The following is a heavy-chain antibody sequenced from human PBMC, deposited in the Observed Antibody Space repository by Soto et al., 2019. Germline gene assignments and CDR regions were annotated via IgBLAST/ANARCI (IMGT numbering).Heavy chain of an antibody. J-gene: IGHJ6*02. D-gene: IGHD2-8*01. CDR1: GYSFTTDW. CDR2: IYPGDSDT. V-gene: IGHV5-51*01. Sequence: GEYLKISCKGSGYSFTTDWIAWVRQMPGKGLEWMGIIYPGDSDTRYSPSFQGQVTISADKSISTAYLQWSSLKASDTAMYYCARRNAIGYYYYGMDVWGQGTTVTVSS. CDR3: ARRNAIGYYYYGMDV.